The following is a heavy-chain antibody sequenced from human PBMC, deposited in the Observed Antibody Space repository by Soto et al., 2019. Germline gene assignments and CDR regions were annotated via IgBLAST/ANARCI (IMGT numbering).Heavy chain of an antibody. V-gene: IGHV3-23*01. CDR2: ISGSGGST. CDR3: AEYRSEDILTVLDY. Sequence: GESLTLSCAASGFTFSSYAMSWVRQAPGKGLEWVSAISGSGGSTYYADSVKGRFTISRDNTKNTLYLQMTSLSAEDTVVYYAAEYRSEDILTVLDYWGQGTLVTVYS. D-gene: IGHD3-9*01. J-gene: IGHJ4*02. CDR1: GFTFSSYA.